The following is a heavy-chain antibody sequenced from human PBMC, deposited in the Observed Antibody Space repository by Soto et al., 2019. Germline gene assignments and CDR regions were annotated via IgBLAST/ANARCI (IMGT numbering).Heavy chain of an antibody. Sequence: SLRLSCAASGFTFDTYCMNWVRQAPGKGPEWLSGINSDGTISSYADSVKGRFTISRDNARNTLSLQMNSLRADDTAVYYCARLSGDHSAFFSYGMDAWGQGTTVTVSS. D-gene: IGHD2-21*01. CDR2: INSDGTIS. CDR3: ARLSGDHSAFFSYGMDA. V-gene: IGHV3-74*01. J-gene: IGHJ6*02. CDR1: GFTFDTYC.